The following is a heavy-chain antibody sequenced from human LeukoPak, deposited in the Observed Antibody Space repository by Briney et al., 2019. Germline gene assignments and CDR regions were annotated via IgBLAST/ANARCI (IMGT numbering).Heavy chain of an antibody. Sequence: GGSLRLSCAASGFTFTSYAMSWARQAPGKGLEWVSGISGNGGGTYYADSVKGRFTISRDNSKNTLYLQMNSLRAEDTAVYYCAKSFGYSRSWFDYWGQGTLVTVSS. J-gene: IGHJ4*02. CDR2: ISGNGGGT. D-gene: IGHD6-13*01. CDR3: AKSFGYSRSWFDY. V-gene: IGHV3-23*01. CDR1: GFTFTSYA.